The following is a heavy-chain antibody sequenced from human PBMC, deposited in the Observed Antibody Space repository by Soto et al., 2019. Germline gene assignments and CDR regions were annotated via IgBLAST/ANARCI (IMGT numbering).Heavy chain of an antibody. V-gene: IGHV4-59*01. Sequence: GKGLEWIGYIYYNGSPNYNPSLKSRATISSDTSKNQFSLKLSSVTAADTAVYYCARDPEYCSGGSCSASGWFDPWGQGTLVTVSS. CDR3: ARDPEYCSGGSCSASGWFDP. D-gene: IGHD2-15*01. CDR2: IYYNGSP. J-gene: IGHJ5*02.